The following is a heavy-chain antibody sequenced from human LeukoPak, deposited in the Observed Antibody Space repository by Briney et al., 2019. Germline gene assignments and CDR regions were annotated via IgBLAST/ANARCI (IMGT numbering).Heavy chain of an antibody. CDR3: AKPKRTYYYDSSDQYYFDY. V-gene: IGHV3-23*01. CDR1: GFTFSSYA. Sequence: PGGSLRLSCAASGFTFSSYAMSWVRQAPGKGLEWVSAISGSGGSTYYADSVKGRFTISRDNSKNTLYLQMNSLRAEDTAVYYCAKPKRTYYYDSSDQYYFDYWGQGTLVTVSS. CDR2: ISGSGGST. D-gene: IGHD3-22*01. J-gene: IGHJ4*02.